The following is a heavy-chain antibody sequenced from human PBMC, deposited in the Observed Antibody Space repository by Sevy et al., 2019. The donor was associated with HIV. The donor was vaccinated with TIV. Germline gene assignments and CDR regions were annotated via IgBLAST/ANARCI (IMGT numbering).Heavy chain of an antibody. V-gene: IGHV3-15*01. J-gene: IGHJ6*02. CDR1: GFTFRNAW. CDR2: IRSDPDGGTT. CDR3: STDIVVQSGYSYDFSTFNPDLPHNSGADV. D-gene: IGHD5-12*01. Sequence: GGSLRLSCTASGFTFRNAWMTWVRQVPGKGLEWVGRIRSDPDGGTTYYAAPVRGRFTISRDDSKNTMYRQMNSLKSEDTAVYDCSTDIVVQSGYSYDFSTFNPDLPHNSGADVWGQGTTVTVSS.